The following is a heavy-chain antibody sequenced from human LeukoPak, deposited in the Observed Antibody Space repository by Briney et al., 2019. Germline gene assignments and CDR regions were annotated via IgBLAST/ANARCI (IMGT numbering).Heavy chain of an antibody. D-gene: IGHD2-2*01. Sequence: SVKVSCKASGGTFSSYAISWVRQAPGQGLEWMGGIIPIFGTANYAQKFQGRVTITADESTSTAYMELRSLRSDDTAVYYCARDSEDVVVPAAPLDVWGKGTTVTVSS. V-gene: IGHV1-69*13. CDR1: GGTFSSYA. CDR3: ARDSEDVVVPAAPLDV. J-gene: IGHJ6*04. CDR2: IIPIFGTA.